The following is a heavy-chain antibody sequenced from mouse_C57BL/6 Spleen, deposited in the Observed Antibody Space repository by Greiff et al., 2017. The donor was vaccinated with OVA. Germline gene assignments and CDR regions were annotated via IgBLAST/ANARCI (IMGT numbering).Heavy chain of an antibody. CDR3: ARGSYYFDY. CDR1: GYTFTSYW. D-gene: IGHD3-1*01. CDR2: IDPSDSYT. J-gene: IGHJ2*01. Sequence: VQLQQPGAELVRPGTSVKLSCKASGYTFTSYWMHWVKQRPGQGLEWIGVIDPSDSYTNYNQKFKGKATLTVDTSSSTAYMQLSSLTSEDSAVYYCARGSYYFDYWGQGTTLTVSS. V-gene: IGHV1-59*01.